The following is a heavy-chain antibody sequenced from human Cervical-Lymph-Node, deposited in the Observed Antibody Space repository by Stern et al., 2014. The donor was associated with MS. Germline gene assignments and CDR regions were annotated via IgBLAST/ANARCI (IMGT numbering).Heavy chain of an antibody. J-gene: IGHJ5*02. CDR3: ALSSETSDRWYSLGYDL. CDR1: GGTFSKFP. D-gene: IGHD6-13*01. CDR2: ILPVFGTP. V-gene: IGHV1-69*01. Sequence: VKLVEAGAAVTKPGSSVKVSCKASGGTFSKFPSSWVRQAPGQGLEWMVGILPVFGTPTYAQEFRGRVTITADVSTSTVYMELSSLRSDDTAVYYCALSSETSDRWYSLGYDLWGQGTLVTVSS.